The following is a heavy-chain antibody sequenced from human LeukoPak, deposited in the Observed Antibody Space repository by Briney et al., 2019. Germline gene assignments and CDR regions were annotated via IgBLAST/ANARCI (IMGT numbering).Heavy chain of an antibody. J-gene: IGHJ4*02. Sequence: ASVTVSCTASGGTFSSYAISWVRQAPGQGLEWMGGIIPIFGTANYAQKFQGRVTITADESTSTAYMELSSLRAEDTAVYYCAREGASSSFGYWGQGTLVTVSS. CDR3: AREGASSSFGY. D-gene: IGHD6-13*01. V-gene: IGHV1-69*13. CDR2: IIPIFGTA. CDR1: GGTFSSYA.